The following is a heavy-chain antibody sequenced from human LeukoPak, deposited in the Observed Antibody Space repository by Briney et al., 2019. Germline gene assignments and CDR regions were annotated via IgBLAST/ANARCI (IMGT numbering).Heavy chain of an antibody. V-gene: IGHV4-61*02. CDR2: IHNSGST. CDR1: GGSINSGSYS. CDR3: ARADRSGYFGNVVAFDI. Sequence: SETLSLTCTVSGGSINSGSYSWTWIRQPAGEGLEWIGRIHNSGSTDYTPSLKSRVTTLIDTSKNQFFLKLTSVTAADTAVYYCARADRSGYFGNVVAFDIWGQGTMVTVSS. D-gene: IGHD3-22*01. J-gene: IGHJ3*02.